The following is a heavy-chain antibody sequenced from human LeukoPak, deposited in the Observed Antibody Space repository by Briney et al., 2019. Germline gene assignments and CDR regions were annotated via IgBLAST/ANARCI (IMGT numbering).Heavy chain of an antibody. J-gene: IGHJ4*02. CDR2: ISGRGGST. V-gene: IGHV3-23*01. CDR3: AKDAAPGSSWRHGVYYFDY. Sequence: GGSLRLSCAAPGFTFNSYAMGWVRQAPGKGREWVSAISGRGGSTYYADSVKGRFTISRDNSKNTLYLQMNSLRAEDTAVYYCAKDAAPGSSWRHGVYYFDYWGQGTLVAVSS. CDR1: GFTFNSYA. D-gene: IGHD6-13*01.